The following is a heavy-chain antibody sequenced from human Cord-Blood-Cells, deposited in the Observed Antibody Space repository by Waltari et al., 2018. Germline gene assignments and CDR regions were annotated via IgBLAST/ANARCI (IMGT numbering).Heavy chain of an antibody. CDR3: ARVEEYYDFWSGYNSALFDY. CDR1: GGSFSGYY. Sequence: QLQLQQWGAGLLKPSETLSLTCAVYGGSFSGYYWSWIRPPPWKGLEWIGEINHSGSTNYNPSLKSRVTISVDTSKNQFSLKLSSVTAADTAVYYCARVEEYYDFWSGYNSALFDYWGQGTLVTVSS. CDR2: INHSGST. V-gene: IGHV4-34*01. J-gene: IGHJ4*02. D-gene: IGHD3-3*01.